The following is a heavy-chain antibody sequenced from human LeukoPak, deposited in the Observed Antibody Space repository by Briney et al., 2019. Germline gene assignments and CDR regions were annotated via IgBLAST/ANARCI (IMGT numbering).Heavy chain of an antibody. J-gene: IGHJ4*02. CDR3: ARGTMTTVTYYFDY. D-gene: IGHD4-17*01. CDR2: INHSGST. Sequence: NPSETLSLTCAVYGGSFSGYYWSWIRQPPGKVLEWIGEINHSGSTNYNPSLKSRVTISVDTSKNQFSLKLSSVTAADTAVYYCARGTMTTVTYYFDYWGQGTLVTVSS. V-gene: IGHV4-34*01. CDR1: GGSFSGYY.